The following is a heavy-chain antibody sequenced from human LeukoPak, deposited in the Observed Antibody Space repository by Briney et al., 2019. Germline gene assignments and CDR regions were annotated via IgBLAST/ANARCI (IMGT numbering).Heavy chain of an antibody. CDR2: IYTSGRT. V-gene: IGHV4-4*07. D-gene: IGHD6-13*01. J-gene: IGHJ4*02. CDR1: GDSISNYY. Sequence: SETLSLTCIVSGDSISNYYWSWIRQPAGRGLAWIGRIYTSGRTNYNPSLKSRVTMSLDTSKNQFSLKLTSVTAADTAVYYCAREAADGTFYFDYWGQGTLVTVPS. CDR3: AREAADGTFYFDY.